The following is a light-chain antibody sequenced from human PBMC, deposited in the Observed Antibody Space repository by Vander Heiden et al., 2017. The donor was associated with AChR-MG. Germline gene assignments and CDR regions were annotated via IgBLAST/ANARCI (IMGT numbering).Light chain of an antibody. CDR2: AAS. CDR3: QQSDSTSWT. CDR1: QSISSY. Sequence: IQMTQSPSSLSASVGDRVTITCRASQSISSYLNWYQQKPGKAPKLLIYAASSMQSGVPSRFSGSGPGTDFTLTISSLQPEDFATYYCQQSDSTSWTFGQGTKVEIK. J-gene: IGKJ1*01. V-gene: IGKV1-39*01.